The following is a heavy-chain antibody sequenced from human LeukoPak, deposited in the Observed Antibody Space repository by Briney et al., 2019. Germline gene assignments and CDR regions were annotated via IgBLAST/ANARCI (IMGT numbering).Heavy chain of an antibody. Sequence: SETLSLTCTVSGDSISSYYWSWIRQPPGKGLEYIGHIYYNGDSNYKPSLKSRVTISVDTSKSQFSLQLRSVTTADTAVYYCARTKYGGHSIYYYYLDVWGKGPRSPSP. CDR1: GDSISSYY. CDR3: ARTKYGGHSIYYYYLDV. V-gene: IGHV4-59*01. J-gene: IGHJ6*03. CDR2: IYYNGDS. D-gene: IGHD4-23*01.